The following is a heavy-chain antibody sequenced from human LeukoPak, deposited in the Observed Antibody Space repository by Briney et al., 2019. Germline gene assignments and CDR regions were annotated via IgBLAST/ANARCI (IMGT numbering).Heavy chain of an antibody. CDR3: ARGRGFITTVTITWFDP. D-gene: IGHD4-17*01. Sequence: SETLSLTCTVSGGSISSSSYYWGWIRQPPGKGLEWIGSIYYSGSTYYNPSLKSRVTISVDTSKNQFSLKLSSVTAADTAVYYCARGRGFITTVTITWFDPWGQGTLVTVSS. J-gene: IGHJ5*02. CDR1: GGSISSSSYY. CDR2: IYYSGST. V-gene: IGHV4-39*01.